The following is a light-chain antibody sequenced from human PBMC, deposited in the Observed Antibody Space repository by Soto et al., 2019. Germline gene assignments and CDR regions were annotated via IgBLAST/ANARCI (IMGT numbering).Light chain of an antibody. CDR3: QQYYTIQCT. J-gene: IGKJ2*02. CDR2: WAS. CDR1: QSVLYSSNNKNF. Sequence: DIVMTQSPDSLAVSLGERATINCKSSQSVLYSSNNKNFLAWYQQKPGQPPKLLIYWASTRDSGVPDRFSGSGSGTDFTLTISGLQAEDVAVYFCQQYYTIQCTFGQGTKLEIK. V-gene: IGKV4-1*01.